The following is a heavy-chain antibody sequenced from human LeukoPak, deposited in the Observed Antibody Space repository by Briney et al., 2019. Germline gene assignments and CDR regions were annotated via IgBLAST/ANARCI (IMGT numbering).Heavy chain of an antibody. J-gene: IGHJ3*02. CDR1: GFTFSGYW. V-gene: IGHV3-7*01. D-gene: IGHD3-22*01. CDR3: ARDLIDYDSSGYGNDAFDI. Sequence: GGSLRLSCAASGFTFSGYWMSWVRQAPGKGLEWVANIKQDGSEKYYVDSVKGRFTISRDNAKNSLYLQMNSLRAEDTAVYYCARDLIDYDSSGYGNDAFDIWGQGTMVTVSS. CDR2: IKQDGSEK.